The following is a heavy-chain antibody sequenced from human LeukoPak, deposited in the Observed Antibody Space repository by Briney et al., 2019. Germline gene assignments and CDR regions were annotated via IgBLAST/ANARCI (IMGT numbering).Heavy chain of an antibody. CDR3: ARGTIVGATAFDY. D-gene: IGHD1-26*01. J-gene: IGHJ4*02. Sequence: SETLSLTCAVYGGSFSGYYWSWIRQPPGKGLEWIGEINHSGSTNYNPPLKSRVTMSVDKSKNQFSLKLSSVTAADTAVYYCARGTIVGATAFDYWGQGTLVTVSS. CDR2: INHSGST. CDR1: GGSFSGYY. V-gene: IGHV4-34*01.